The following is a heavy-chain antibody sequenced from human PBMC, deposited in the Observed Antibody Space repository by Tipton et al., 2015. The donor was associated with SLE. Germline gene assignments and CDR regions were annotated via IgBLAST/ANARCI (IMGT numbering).Heavy chain of an antibody. CDR1: GGSISSYY. D-gene: IGHD6-13*01. CDR2: IYYSGST. Sequence: TLSLTCTVSGGSISSYYWSWIRQPPGKGLEWIGYIYYSGSTNYNPSLKSRVTISVDTSKNQFPLKLSSVTAADTAVYYCARDESSSWSRGAFDIWGQGTMVTVSS. CDR3: ARDESSSWSRGAFDI. J-gene: IGHJ3*02. V-gene: IGHV4-59*01.